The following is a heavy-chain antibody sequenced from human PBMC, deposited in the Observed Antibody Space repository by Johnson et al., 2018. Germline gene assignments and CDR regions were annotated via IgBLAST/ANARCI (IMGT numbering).Heavy chain of an antibody. Sequence: QVQLVQSGAEVKKPGASVKVSCKASGYTFTSYYMHWVRQAPGQGLEWMGIINPSGGSTSYAQKFRGRVTMTRDTSTSTVDMELSSLRSEDTAVYYCARGVAEAGTMTIYYYGMDVWRQGTTVTVAS. J-gene: IGHJ6*02. V-gene: IGHV1-46*01. CDR1: GYTFTSYY. CDR3: ARGVAEAGTMTIYYYGMDV. D-gene: IGHD6-13*01. CDR2: INPSGGST.